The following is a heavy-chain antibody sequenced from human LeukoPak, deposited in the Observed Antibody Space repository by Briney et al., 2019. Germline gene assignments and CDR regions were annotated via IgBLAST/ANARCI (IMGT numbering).Heavy chain of an antibody. CDR1: GGTFSSYA. Sequence: SVKVSCKASGGTFSSYAISWVRQAPGQGLEWMGGIIPIFGTANYAQKLQGRVTMTTDTSTSTAYMELRSLRSDDTAVYYCARFGKNYYDSSGYYPGFDYWGQGTLVTVSS. CDR3: ARFGKNYYDSSGYYPGFDY. D-gene: IGHD3-22*01. J-gene: IGHJ4*02. V-gene: IGHV1-69*05. CDR2: IIPIFGTA.